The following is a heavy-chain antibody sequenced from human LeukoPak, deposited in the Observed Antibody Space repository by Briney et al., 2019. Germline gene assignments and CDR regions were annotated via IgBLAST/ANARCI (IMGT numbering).Heavy chain of an antibody. CDR3: ARHVLDDSSGYNWFDP. J-gene: IGHJ5*02. V-gene: IGHV4-59*08. CDR1: GGSISSYY. D-gene: IGHD3-22*01. CDR2: IYYSGST. Sequence: SETLSLTCTVSGGSISSYYWSWIRQPPGKGLEWIGYIYYSGSTNYNPSLKSRVTISVDTSKNQFSLKLSSVTAADTAVYYCARHVLDDSSGYNWFDPWGQGTLVTVSS.